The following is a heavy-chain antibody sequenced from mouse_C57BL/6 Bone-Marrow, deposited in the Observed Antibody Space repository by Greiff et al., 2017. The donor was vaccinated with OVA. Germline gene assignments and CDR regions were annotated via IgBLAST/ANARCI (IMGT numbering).Heavy chain of an antibody. CDR3: DLTLYYYAGDY. J-gene: IGHJ4*01. CDR2: IHPNSGST. D-gene: IGHD4-1*01. Sequence: QVQLQQPGAELVKPGASVKLSCKASGFTFTSYWMHWVKQRPGQGLAWIGMIHPNSGSTNYNEKFKSKSTLTVDKSSSTAYMQLSSLTSEDSAVYYCDLTLYYYAGDYWGQGTSVTVSS. CDR1: GFTFTSYW. V-gene: IGHV1-64*01.